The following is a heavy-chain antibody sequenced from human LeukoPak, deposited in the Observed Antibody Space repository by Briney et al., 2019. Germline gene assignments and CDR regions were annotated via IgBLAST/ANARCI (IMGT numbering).Heavy chain of an antibody. D-gene: IGHD3-10*01. CDR1: GFTLSSYA. Sequence: PGGSLRLSCAASGFTLSSYATSWVRQAPGKGLEWVSAISASGADTYYADSVKGRFTISRDTSKNTVYLQMNSLRDEDTAVYYCAKQFDSGNFYPTGDDYWGQGTLVTVSS. CDR3: AKQFDSGNFYPTGDDY. J-gene: IGHJ4*02. CDR2: ISASGADT. V-gene: IGHV3-23*01.